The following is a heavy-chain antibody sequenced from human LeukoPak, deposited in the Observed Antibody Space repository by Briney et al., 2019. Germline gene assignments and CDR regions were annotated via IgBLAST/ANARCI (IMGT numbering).Heavy chain of an antibody. V-gene: IGHV1-24*01. Sequence: ASVNVSRKVSGHSLTELSVHWVRQAPGKGLEWMGRFDPEDGETVYAQNFQGRVTLTEDTSIDTAYMEVYILRSEDTAVYYCATPGPAPINNWFETWGQGTLVTVSS. D-gene: IGHD2-2*01. CDR1: GHSLTELS. CDR3: ATPGPAPINNWFET. CDR2: FDPEDGET. J-gene: IGHJ5*02.